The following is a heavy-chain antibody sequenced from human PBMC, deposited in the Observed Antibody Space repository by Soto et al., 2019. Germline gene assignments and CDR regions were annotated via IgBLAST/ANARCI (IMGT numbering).Heavy chain of an antibody. V-gene: IGHV4-34*01. CDR1: GGSFSGYY. D-gene: IGHD6-19*01. CDR2: INHSGST. CDR3: ARVRDGWYIYNAPMGYFDY. Sequence: SETLSLTCAVYGGSFSGYYWSWIRQPPGKGLEWIGEINHSGSTNYNPSLKSRVTISVDTSKNQFSLKLSSVTAADTAVYYCARVRDGWYIYNAPMGYFDYWGQGTLVTVSS. J-gene: IGHJ4*02.